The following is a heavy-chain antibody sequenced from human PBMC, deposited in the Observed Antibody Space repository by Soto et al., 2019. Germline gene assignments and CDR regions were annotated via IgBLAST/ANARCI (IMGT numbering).Heavy chain of an antibody. D-gene: IGHD5-18*01. Sequence: QVQLVQSGAEVKKPGASVKVSCKTSGYTFTPYNIHWVRQAPGQGLEWMGWINPNSGGTNYAQKFQGWVTMTRDTSIRTAYMELSRLTSDDTAVYYCARDSIYISYGTYSDYWRQGTLITVSS. CDR3: ARDSIYISYGTYSDY. CDR1: GYTFTPYN. V-gene: IGHV1-2*04. CDR2: INPNSGGT. J-gene: IGHJ4*02.